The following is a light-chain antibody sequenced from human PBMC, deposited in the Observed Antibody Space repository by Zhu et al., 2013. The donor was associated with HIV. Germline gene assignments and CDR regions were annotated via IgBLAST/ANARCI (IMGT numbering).Light chain of an antibody. Sequence: EIVLTQSPDTLSLSPGERATLSCRAGQSVRSTYLAWYQQRPGQAPRLLIYGASTRATGIPARFSGSGSGTEFTLTISSLQSEDFGVYYCQQYNNWPPMYTFGQGTKLEIK. CDR3: QQYNNWPPMYT. J-gene: IGKJ2*01. CDR2: GAS. CDR1: QSVRSTY. V-gene: IGKV3D-15*01.